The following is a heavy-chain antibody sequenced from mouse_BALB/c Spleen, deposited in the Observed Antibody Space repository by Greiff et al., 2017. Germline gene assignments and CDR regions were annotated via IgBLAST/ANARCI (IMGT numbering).Heavy chain of an antibody. CDR3: VRERYGNYGAMDY. CDR2: IWTGGGT. J-gene: IGHJ4*01. Sequence: QVQLKQSGPGLVAPSQSLSITCTVSGFSLTSYDISWIRQPPGKGLEWLGVIWTGGGTNYNSAFMSRLSISKDNSKSQVFLKMNSLQTDDTAIYYCVRERYGNYGAMDYWGQGTSVTVSS. CDR1: GFSLTSYD. D-gene: IGHD2-1*01. V-gene: IGHV2-9-2*01.